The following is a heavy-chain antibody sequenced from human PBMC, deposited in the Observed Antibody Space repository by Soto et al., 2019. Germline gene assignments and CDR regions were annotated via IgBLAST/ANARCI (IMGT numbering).Heavy chain of an antibody. V-gene: IGHV1-18*01. D-gene: IGHD3-3*02. J-gene: IGHJ4*02. CDR3: ARGTSIAVHEEH. CDR2: VSAYNGYT. Sequence: QVQLVQSGAEVKKPGASVKVSCKGSGFTFSNYGFNWVRQAPGQGLEWVGWVSAYNGYTKSAQNFQDRLIMTTDTSTNTAYMEPRGLSPDATALYECARGTSIAVHEEHWGQRTLVTVSS. CDR1: GFTFSNYG.